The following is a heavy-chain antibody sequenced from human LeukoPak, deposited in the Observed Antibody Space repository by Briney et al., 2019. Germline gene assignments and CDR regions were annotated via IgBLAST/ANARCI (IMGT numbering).Heavy chain of an antibody. CDR1: GYTFTIYY. J-gene: IGHJ4*02. Sequence: ASVKVSCKVSGYTFTIYYMHWVRQAPGQGLEWMGIVNPSGGNTSYAQKFQGRVTMIRDTSTSTVYMELSSLRSEDTAMYYCARERGGYLFDNWGQGTLVTVSS. CDR2: VNPSGGNT. V-gene: IGHV1-46*01. CDR3: ARERGGYLFDN. D-gene: IGHD5-12*01.